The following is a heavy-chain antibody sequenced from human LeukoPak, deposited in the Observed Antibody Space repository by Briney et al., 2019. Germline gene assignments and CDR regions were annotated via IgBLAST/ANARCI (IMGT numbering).Heavy chain of an antibody. CDR2: VSSSGGST. Sequence: PGGSLRLSCAASGFTVSSNYMSWVRQAPGKGLEWASAVSSSGGSTNYADYVKGQFTISRDNSKNTVYLHMNNLRAEDTAVYYCTKEGRKTGNTYGYEYDCWGQGTLVTVSS. CDR1: GFTVSSNY. D-gene: IGHD5-18*01. J-gene: IGHJ4*02. V-gene: IGHV3-23*01. CDR3: TKEGRKTGNTYGYEYDC.